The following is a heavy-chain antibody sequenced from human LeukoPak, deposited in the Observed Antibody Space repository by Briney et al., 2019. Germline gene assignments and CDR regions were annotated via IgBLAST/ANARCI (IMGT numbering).Heavy chain of an antibody. J-gene: IGHJ3*01. D-gene: IGHD4-17*01. CDR1: GYTFTSYG. Sequence: GASVKVSCKASGYTFTSYGISWVRQAPGQGLEWMGWISAYNGNTSYAQKLQGRVTMTTDTSTSTAYMELRSLRSDDTAVYYCARELYGDYEDAFDFWGQGTMVTVSS. CDR2: ISAYNGNT. V-gene: IGHV1-18*01. CDR3: ARELYGDYEDAFDF.